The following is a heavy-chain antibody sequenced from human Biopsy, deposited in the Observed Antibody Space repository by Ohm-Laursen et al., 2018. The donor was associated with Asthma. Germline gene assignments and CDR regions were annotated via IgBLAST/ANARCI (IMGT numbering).Heavy chain of an antibody. J-gene: IGHJ6*02. Sequence: SDTLSLTWAASGGSMTPTSHYWDWIRQAPGKGLEWIGYISYGGKTSYNPSLKNRVTISRDTSKNQFSLRLTSVTAADTAVYFCARRITIFGVVQKDHGMDAWGQGTAVTVSS. CDR2: ISYGGKT. CDR3: ARRITIFGVVQKDHGMDA. V-gene: IGHV4-39*01. D-gene: IGHD3-3*01. CDR1: GGSMTPTSHY.